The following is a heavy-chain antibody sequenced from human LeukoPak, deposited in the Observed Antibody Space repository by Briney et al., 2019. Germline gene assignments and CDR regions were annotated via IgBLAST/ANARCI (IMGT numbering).Heavy chain of an antibody. Sequence: QPGGSLRLSCAASGFTFSSYAMSWVRQAPGKGLEWVSAISGSGGSTYYADSVKGRFTISRDNSKNTLYLQMNSLRAEDTAVYYCAKGGYTNWALSLEVPIGFWGQGTLVTVSS. CDR1: GFTFSSYA. CDR3: AKGGYTNWALSLEVPIGF. D-gene: IGHD7-27*01. CDR2: ISGSGGST. V-gene: IGHV3-23*01. J-gene: IGHJ4*02.